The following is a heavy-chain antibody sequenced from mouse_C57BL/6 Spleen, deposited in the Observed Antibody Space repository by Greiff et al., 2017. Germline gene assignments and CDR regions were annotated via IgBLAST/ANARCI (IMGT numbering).Heavy chain of an antibody. J-gene: IGHJ1*03. CDR1: GFNIKDDY. CDR2: IDPENGDT. Sequence: VHVKQSGAELVRPGASVKLSCTASGFNIKDDYMPWVKQRPEQGLEWIGWIDPENGDTEYASKFQGKATITADTSSNTAYLQLSSLTSEDTAVYYCTTRGWLLRYFDVWGTGTTVTVSS. D-gene: IGHD2-3*01. V-gene: IGHV14-4*01. CDR3: TTRGWLLRYFDV.